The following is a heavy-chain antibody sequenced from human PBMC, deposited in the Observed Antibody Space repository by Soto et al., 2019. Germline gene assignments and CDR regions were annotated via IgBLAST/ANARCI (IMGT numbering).Heavy chain of an antibody. CDR2: ISYDGSNK. D-gene: IGHD6-19*01. V-gene: IGHV3-30*18. Sequence: GGSLRLSCAASGFTFSSYGMHWVRQAPGKGLEWVAVISYDGSNKYYADSVKGRFTISRDNSKNTLYLQMNSLRAEDTAVYYCAKDQWLVPGWYYYYGMDVWGQGTTVTVSS. J-gene: IGHJ6*02. CDR3: AKDQWLVPGWYYYYGMDV. CDR1: GFTFSSYG.